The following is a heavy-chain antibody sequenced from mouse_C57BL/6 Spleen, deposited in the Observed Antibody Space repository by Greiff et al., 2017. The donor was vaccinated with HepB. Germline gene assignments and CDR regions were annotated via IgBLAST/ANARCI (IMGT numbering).Heavy chain of an antibody. CDR1: GYAFSSSW. J-gene: IGHJ2*01. CDR2: IYPGDGDT. V-gene: IGHV1-82*01. CDR3: ARSPRYFDY. Sequence: VQLKESGPELVKPGASVKISCKASGYAFSSSWMNWVKQRPGKGLEWIGRIYPGDGDTNYNGKFKGKATLTADKSSSTAYMQLSSLTSEDSAVSFCARSPRYFDYWGQGTTLTVSS.